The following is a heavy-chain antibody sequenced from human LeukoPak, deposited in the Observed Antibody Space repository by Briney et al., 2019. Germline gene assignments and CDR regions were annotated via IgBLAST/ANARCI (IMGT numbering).Heavy chain of an antibody. Sequence: ASVKVSCKASGYTFTSYYMHWVRQAPGQGLAWMGIINPSGGSTSYAQKFQGRVTMTRDTSTSTVYIELSSLRSDDTAVYYCARPYSSSLVIFDYWGQGTLVTVSS. CDR3: ARPYSSSLVIFDY. CDR2: INPSGGST. CDR1: GYTFTSYY. D-gene: IGHD6-6*01. J-gene: IGHJ4*02. V-gene: IGHV1-46*01.